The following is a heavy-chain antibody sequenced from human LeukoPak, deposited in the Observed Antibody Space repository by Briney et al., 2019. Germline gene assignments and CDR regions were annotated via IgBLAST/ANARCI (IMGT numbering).Heavy chain of an antibody. Sequence: SETLSLTCTVSGGSISSSSYYWGWIRQPPGKGLEWIGSIYYSGSTYYNPSLKSRVTISVDTSKNQFSLKLSSVTAADTAVYYCARRRQYYYDSSGYQYYFDYWGQGTLVTVSS. CDR3: ARRRQYYYDSSGYQYYFDY. D-gene: IGHD3-22*01. CDR1: GGSISSSSYY. V-gene: IGHV4-39*01. CDR2: IYYSGST. J-gene: IGHJ4*02.